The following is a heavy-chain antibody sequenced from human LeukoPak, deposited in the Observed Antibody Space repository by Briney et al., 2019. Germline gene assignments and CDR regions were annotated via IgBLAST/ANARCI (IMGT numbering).Heavy chain of an antibody. CDR1: GGTFSSYA. V-gene: IGHV1-69*13. CDR3: ARVELSGSYFYYYYGMDV. Sequence: SVKVSCKASGGTFSSYAISWVRQAPGQGLEWMGGIIPIFGTANYAQKFQGRVTITADESTSTAYMELSSLRSEDTAVNYCARVELSGSYFYYYYGMDVWGKGTTVTVSS. D-gene: IGHD3-10*01. J-gene: IGHJ6*04. CDR2: IIPIFGTA.